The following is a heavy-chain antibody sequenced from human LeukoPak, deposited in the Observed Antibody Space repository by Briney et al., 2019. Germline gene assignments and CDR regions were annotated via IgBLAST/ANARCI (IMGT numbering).Heavy chain of an antibody. V-gene: IGHV3-23*01. CDR1: GFTFSSYD. Sequence: GGSLRLSCAASGFTFSSYDMTWVRQAPGRGLEWVSSIRPSGDNTYYGDSVKGRFTISRDNSKNTVYLRMNNMRVDDTAVYYCARVARWHWFDPWGQGTLVTVSS. CDR3: ARVARWHWFDP. J-gene: IGHJ5*02. D-gene: IGHD5-12*01. CDR2: IRPSGDNT.